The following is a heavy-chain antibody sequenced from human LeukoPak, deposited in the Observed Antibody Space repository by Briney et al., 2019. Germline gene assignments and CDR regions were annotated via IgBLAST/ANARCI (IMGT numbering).Heavy chain of an antibody. V-gene: IGHV4-4*07. CDR1: GGSFSGYY. D-gene: IGHD6-19*01. Sequence: SETLSLTYTVSGGSFSGYYWSWIRQPAGKGLEWIGRIYTSGSTNYNPSLKSRVTMSVDTSKNQFSLKLSSVTAADTAVYYCARVSSAGIWDYWGQGTLVTVSS. CDR3: ARVSSAGIWDY. CDR2: IYTSGST. J-gene: IGHJ4*02.